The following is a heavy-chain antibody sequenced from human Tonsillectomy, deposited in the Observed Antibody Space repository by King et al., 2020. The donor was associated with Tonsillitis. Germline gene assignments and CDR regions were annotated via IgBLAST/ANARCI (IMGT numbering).Heavy chain of an antibody. D-gene: IGHD4-23*01. CDR1: GFTVDSHA. CDR2: IRGSGAT. V-gene: IGHV3-23*04. Sequence: VQLVESGGGLVQPGGSLRLSCAASGFTVDSHAMTWVRQAPGKGLEWVSHIRGSGATQYPKSVRGRFTITRDISKNTVDVQMNSLRVEDTAVYYCATSRGGLSEDAYHFWGQGTLVTVSS. J-gene: IGHJ3*01. CDR3: ATSRGGLSEDAYHF.